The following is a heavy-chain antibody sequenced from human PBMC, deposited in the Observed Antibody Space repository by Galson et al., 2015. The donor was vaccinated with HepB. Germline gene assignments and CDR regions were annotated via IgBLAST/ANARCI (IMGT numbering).Heavy chain of an antibody. D-gene: IGHD6-13*01. J-gene: IGHJ4*02. Sequence: SLRLSCAASGFTFSSYAMSWVRQAPGKGLEWVSAISGSGGSTYYADSVKGRFTISRDNSKNTLYLQMNSLRAEDTAVYYCAKSPQIGGSSSWYIDYWGQGTLVTVSS. CDR1: GFTFSSYA. CDR3: AKSPQIGGSSSWYIDY. CDR2: ISGSGGST. V-gene: IGHV3-23*01.